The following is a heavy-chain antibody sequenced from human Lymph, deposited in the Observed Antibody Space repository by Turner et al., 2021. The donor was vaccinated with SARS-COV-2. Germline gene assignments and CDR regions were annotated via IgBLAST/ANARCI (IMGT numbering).Heavy chain of an antibody. J-gene: IGHJ6*02. V-gene: IGHV3-23*01. D-gene: IGHD3-16*01. CDR3: ANLYPTVSWEFPYGMDV. CDR2: IGGSGGST. Sequence: EVQLLESGGGLVQPGGSLRLSCAASGFTFNNYAMSWGRQAPGKGLEWVSTIGGSGGSTYYADSVKGRFIISRDNSKNTLYLQMNSLRAEDTAVYYCANLYPTVSWEFPYGMDVWGQGTTVTVSS. CDR1: GFTFNNYA.